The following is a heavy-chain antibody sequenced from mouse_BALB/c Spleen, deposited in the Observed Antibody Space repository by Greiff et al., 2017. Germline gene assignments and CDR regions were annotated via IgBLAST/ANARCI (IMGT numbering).Heavy chain of an antibody. CDR1: GYTFTSYY. V-gene: IGHV1S56*01. CDR3: ARGKYGNLYYFDY. J-gene: IGHJ2*01. CDR2: IYPGNVNT. D-gene: IGHD2-10*02. Sequence: VQLQQSGPELVKPGASVRISCKASGYTFTSYYIHWVKQRPGQGLEWIGWIYPGNVNTKYNEKFKGKATLTADKSSSTAYMQLSSLTSEDSAVYFCARGKYGNLYYFDYWGQGTTLTVSS.